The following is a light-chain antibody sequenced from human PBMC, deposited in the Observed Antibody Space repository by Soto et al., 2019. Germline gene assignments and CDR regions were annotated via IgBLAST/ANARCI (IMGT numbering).Light chain of an antibody. V-gene: IGKV3-11*01. J-gene: IGKJ4*01. CDR1: QDITYY. CDR2: DAS. Sequence: EIVLTQSPATLSLSPGDRATLSCTASQDITYYLAWYQHKPGQAPRLLMYDASHRATGIPARFSGSGSGTDFTLIISSLEPEGFAVYYCQQRSNWPPTFGGGTKVEIK. CDR3: QQRSNWPPT.